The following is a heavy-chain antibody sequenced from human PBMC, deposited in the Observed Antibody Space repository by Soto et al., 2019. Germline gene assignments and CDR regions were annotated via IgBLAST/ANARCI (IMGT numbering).Heavy chain of an antibody. CDR1: GGSVSGHY. CDR3: ARPRYSSGWYRGAFDI. D-gene: IGHD6-19*01. Sequence: SETLSLICAVSGGSVSGHYWTWIRQPPGKGLEWIGEINHSGSTNYNPSLKSRVTMSVDTSKNQFSLHLSSVTAADTAVYYCARPRYSSGWYRGAFDIWGQGTMVTVSS. CDR2: INHSGST. V-gene: IGHV4-34*01. J-gene: IGHJ3*02.